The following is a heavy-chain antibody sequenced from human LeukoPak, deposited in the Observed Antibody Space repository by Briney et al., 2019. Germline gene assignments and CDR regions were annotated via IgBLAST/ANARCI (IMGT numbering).Heavy chain of an antibody. D-gene: IGHD6-13*01. CDR3: ARGTSYSSSWYTSTPPDY. CDR2: VNGDGSST. Sequence: GGSLRLSCTASGFTFSSYWMHWVRQAPGKGLVWVSRVNGDGSSTTYADSVKGRFTISRDNAKNSLYLQMNSLRAEDTAVYYCARGTSYSSSWYTSTPPDYWGQGTLVTVSS. V-gene: IGHV3-74*01. CDR1: GFTFSSYW. J-gene: IGHJ4*02.